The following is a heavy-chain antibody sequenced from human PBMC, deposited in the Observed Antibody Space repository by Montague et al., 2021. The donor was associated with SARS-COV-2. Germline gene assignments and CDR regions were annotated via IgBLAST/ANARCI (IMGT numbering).Heavy chain of an antibody. CDR1: GGSISSYY. CDR2: IYYSGGA. J-gene: IGHJ6*02. V-gene: IGHV4-59*01. D-gene: IGHD3-3*01. Sequence: SETLSLTCTVSGGSISSYYWSWIRQPPGKGLEWIGYIYYSGGAHYNPSLTSRVTISVDTSKNQFSLTLSSVTAADTAVYYCARGVSYYDCWSGYDYGMDVWGQGTTVTVSS. CDR3: ARGVSYYDCWSGYDYGMDV.